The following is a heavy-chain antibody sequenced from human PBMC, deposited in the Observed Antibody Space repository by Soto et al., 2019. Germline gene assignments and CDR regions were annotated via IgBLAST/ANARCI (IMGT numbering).Heavy chain of an antibody. J-gene: IGHJ3*02. CDR3: AKIRFIVGATHDAFDI. Sequence: GGSLRLSCAASGFTFSSYGMHWVRQAPGKGLEWVAVISYDGSNKYYADSVKGRFTISRDNSKNTLYLQMNSLRAEDTAVYYCAKIRFIVGATHDAFDIWGQGTMVTVSS. V-gene: IGHV3-30*18. D-gene: IGHD1-26*01. CDR2: ISYDGSNK. CDR1: GFTFSSYG.